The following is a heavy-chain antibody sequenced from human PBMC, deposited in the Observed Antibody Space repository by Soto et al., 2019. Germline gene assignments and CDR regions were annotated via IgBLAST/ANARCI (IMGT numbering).Heavy chain of an antibody. J-gene: IGHJ4*02. CDR2: ISAYNGNT. V-gene: IGHV1-18*01. D-gene: IGHD3-3*01. CDR3: VRSQRGITIFGVVTNSPIDY. Sequence: QVPLVQSGAEVKKPGASVKVSCKASGYTFTSYGISWVRQAPGQGLEWMGWISAYNGNTNYAQKLQGRVTMTTDTSTSTAYMELRSLRSDDTAVYYCVRSQRGITIFGVVTNSPIDYWGQGTLVTVSS. CDR1: GYTFTSYG.